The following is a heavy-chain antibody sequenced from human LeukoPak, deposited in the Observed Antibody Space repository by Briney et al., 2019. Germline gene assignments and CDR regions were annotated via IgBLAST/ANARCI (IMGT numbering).Heavy chain of an antibody. V-gene: IGHV1-69*13. Sequence: ASVKVSCKASGGTFSSYGISWVRQAPGQGLEWMGGIIPIFGTANYAQEFQGRVTITADESTSTAYMELSSLRSEATAVYYCARDSGVSGDSSGYGMDVWGQGTTVTVSS. D-gene: IGHD3-22*01. CDR1: GGTFSSYG. CDR2: IIPIFGTA. CDR3: ARDSGVSGDSSGYGMDV. J-gene: IGHJ6*02.